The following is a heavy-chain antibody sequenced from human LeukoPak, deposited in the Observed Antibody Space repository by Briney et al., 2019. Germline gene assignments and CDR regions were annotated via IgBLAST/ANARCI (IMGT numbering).Heavy chain of an antibody. V-gene: IGHV3-74*01. D-gene: IGHD3-22*01. CDR1: GFTFSSYA. CDR2: INSDGSST. Sequence: PGGSLRLSCAASGFTFSSYAMSWVRQAPGKGLVWVSRINSDGSSTSYADSVKGRFTISRDNAKNTLYLQMNSLRAEDTAVYYCARVMYYYDSSGYGVDYWGQGTLVTVSS. CDR3: ARVMYYYDSSGYGVDY. J-gene: IGHJ4*02.